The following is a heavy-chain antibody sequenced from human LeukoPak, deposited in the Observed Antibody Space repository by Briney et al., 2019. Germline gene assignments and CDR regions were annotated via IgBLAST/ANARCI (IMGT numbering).Heavy chain of an antibody. CDR2: MNPNSGNT. Sequence: ASVKVSCKASGYTFTSYDINWVRQATGQGLEWMGWMNPNSGNTGYAQKFQGRVTTTRSTSISTAYMELSSLRPEDTAVYYCARAGGYGDYGAASYWGQGTLVTVSS. D-gene: IGHD4-17*01. V-gene: IGHV1-8*01. CDR1: GYTFTSYD. J-gene: IGHJ4*02. CDR3: ARAGGYGDYGAASY.